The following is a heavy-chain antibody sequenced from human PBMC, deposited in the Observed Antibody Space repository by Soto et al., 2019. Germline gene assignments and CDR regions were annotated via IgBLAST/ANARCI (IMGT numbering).Heavy chain of an antibody. Sequence: GGSLRLSCAASGFTFSSYAMSWVRQAPGKGLEWVSAISGSGGSTYYADSVKGRFTISRDNSKNTLYLQMNSLRAEDTAVYYCAKRKVVSSGWYANYYYYYMDVWGKGTTVTVSS. CDR1: GFTFSSYA. CDR2: ISGSGGST. J-gene: IGHJ6*03. V-gene: IGHV3-23*01. D-gene: IGHD6-19*01. CDR3: AKRKVVSSGWYANYYYYYMDV.